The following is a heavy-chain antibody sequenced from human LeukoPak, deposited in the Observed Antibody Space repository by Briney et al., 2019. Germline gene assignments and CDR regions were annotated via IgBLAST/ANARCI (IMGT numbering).Heavy chain of an antibody. CDR3: ASFVILVSWGAFDI. Sequence: GGSLRLSCAASEFTFSNNWMSWVRQAPGKGPEWVAGIKEDGSIKYYVDSVKGRFTISRDNAKNSLYLQMSSLRAEDTAVYYCASFVILVSWGAFDIWGQGTMVTVSS. V-gene: IGHV3-7*01. CDR1: EFTFSNNW. D-gene: IGHD2/OR15-2a*01. J-gene: IGHJ3*02. CDR2: IKEDGSIK.